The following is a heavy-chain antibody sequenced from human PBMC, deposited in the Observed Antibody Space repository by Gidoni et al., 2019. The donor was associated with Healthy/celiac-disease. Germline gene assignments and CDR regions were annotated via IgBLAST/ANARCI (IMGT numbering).Heavy chain of an antibody. CDR2: ISAYNGNT. Sequence: QVQLVQSGAEAKKPGASVKVSCQASGYTFTSHGISWVRQTPGQGLEWMGWISAYNGNTNYAQKLQGRVTMTTDTSTSTAYMELRSLRSDDTAVYYWARGEKGAAAYYYYGMDVWGQGTTVTVSS. CDR3: ARGEKGAAAYYYYGMDV. J-gene: IGHJ6*02. CDR1: GYTFTSHG. V-gene: IGHV1-18*01. D-gene: IGHD2-2*01.